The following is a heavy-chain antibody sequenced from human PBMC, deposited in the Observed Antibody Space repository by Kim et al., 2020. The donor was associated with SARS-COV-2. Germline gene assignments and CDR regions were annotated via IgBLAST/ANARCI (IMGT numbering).Heavy chain of an antibody. CDR3: ATLGPYYGSDAGMDV. D-gene: IGHD3-10*01. CDR2: IYPGDSDT. V-gene: IGHV5-51*01. Sequence: GESLKISCKGSGYSFTSYWIGWVRQMPGKGLEWMGIIYPGDSDTRYSPSFQGQVTISADKSISTAYLQWSSLKASDTAMYYCATLGPYYGSDAGMDVWGQGTTVTVSS. J-gene: IGHJ6*02. CDR1: GYSFTSYW.